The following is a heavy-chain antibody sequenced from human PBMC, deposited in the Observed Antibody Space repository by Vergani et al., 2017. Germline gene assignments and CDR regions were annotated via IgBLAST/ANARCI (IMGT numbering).Heavy chain of an antibody. CDR1: GFSFRNAW. V-gene: IGHV3-15*07. J-gene: IGHJ6*02. D-gene: IGHD2-21*01. CDR2: IKSTFDRGTT. Sequence: EVQLVESGGGIVKPGGSLRLSCVASGFSFRNAWMNWVRRTPGKGLEWVGRIKSTFDRGTTDYAAAVKGRFTISRDDSKNTLFLQMNGLKTEDIGVYYCTTDPRYCGDGSCXWLRDHHYYGMEVWGQGTTVTVSS. CDR3: TTDPRYCGDGSCXWLRDHHYYGMEV.